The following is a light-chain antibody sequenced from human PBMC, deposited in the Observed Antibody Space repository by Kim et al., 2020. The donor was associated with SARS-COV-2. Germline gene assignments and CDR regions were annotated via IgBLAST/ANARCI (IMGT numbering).Light chain of an antibody. Sequence: GPRVTISCSGSFTNVGRNNVNWYQQLPGTAPKLLIFGYNQRPSGVPDRFSGSKSGTSASLAISGLQSEDEADYYCAACDDNLNGVGFGGGTQLTVL. CDR3: AACDDNLNGVG. J-gene: IGLJ2*01. CDR1: FTNVGRNN. CDR2: GYN. V-gene: IGLV1-44*01.